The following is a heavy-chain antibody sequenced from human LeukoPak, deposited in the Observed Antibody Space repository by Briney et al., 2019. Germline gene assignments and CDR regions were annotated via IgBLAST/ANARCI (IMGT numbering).Heavy chain of an antibody. V-gene: IGHV3-48*04. Sequence: GGSLRLSCAASGFTFSTYSLNWVRQAPGKGPEWVSYISSGAGTINYADSVKGRFTISRDNAKNSLYLQMNSLRAEDTAVYYCARIKIAAAGSLLFDYWGQGTLVTVSS. D-gene: IGHD6-13*01. CDR3: ARIKIAAAGSLLFDY. CDR1: GFTFSTYS. J-gene: IGHJ4*02. CDR2: ISSGAGTI.